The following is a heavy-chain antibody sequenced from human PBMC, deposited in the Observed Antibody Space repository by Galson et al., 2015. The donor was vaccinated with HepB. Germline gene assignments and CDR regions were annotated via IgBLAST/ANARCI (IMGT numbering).Heavy chain of an antibody. Sequence: SLRLSCAASGFTFSSDAMHWVRQAPGKGLEWVAVISYDVNTKYYADSVKGRFTISRDNSKNTLFRQMNSLRTDDTAVYYCARGRGQDSGYDFLFNSWGQGTLVTVSS. D-gene: IGHD5-12*01. CDR2: ISYDVNTK. CDR1: GFTFSSDA. V-gene: IGHV3-30*04. CDR3: ARGRGQDSGYDFLFNS. J-gene: IGHJ4*02.